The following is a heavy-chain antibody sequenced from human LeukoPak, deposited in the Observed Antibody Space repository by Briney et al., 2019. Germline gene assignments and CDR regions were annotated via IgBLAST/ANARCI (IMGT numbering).Heavy chain of an antibody. J-gene: IGHJ4*02. CDR1: GGSISSSSYY. CDR2: IYYSGST. V-gene: IGHV4-39*01. Sequence: SETLSLTCTVSGGSISSSSYYWGWIRQPPGKGLEWIGSIYYSGSTYYNPSLKSRVTISVDTSKNQFSLKLSSVTAADTAVYYCARSNYDFWSGYQLDWGQGTLVTVSS. CDR3: ARSNYDFWSGYQLD. D-gene: IGHD3-3*01.